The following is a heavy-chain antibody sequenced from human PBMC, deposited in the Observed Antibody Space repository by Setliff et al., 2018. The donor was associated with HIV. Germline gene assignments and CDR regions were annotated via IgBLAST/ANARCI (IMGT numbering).Heavy chain of an antibody. D-gene: IGHD1-26*01. CDR2: VKQDGTET. Sequence: GGSLRLSCAASGFTFSSYSMSWVRQAPGKGLESVANVKQDGTETLYVDSVKGRFTISRDNANNLVYLQMNSLRVEDTAVYFCARWGSGSYERVFDYWGQGMLVTVSS. CDR1: GFTFSSYS. V-gene: IGHV3-7*01. J-gene: IGHJ4*02. CDR3: ARWGSGSYERVFDY.